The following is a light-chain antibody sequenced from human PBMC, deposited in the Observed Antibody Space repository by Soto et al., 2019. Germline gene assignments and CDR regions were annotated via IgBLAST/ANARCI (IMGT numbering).Light chain of an antibody. CDR1: QRVSSY. J-gene: IGKJ2*01. CDR3: QQRSNGSFMYT. Sequence: EIVLTQSPAPLSLSPGERATLSCRASQRVSSYLAWYQQKPGQAPRLLIYDASNRATGLPARFSGSGSGTDFTLTISSLEPEDFAVCYCQQRSNGSFMYTFGHGTKLEIK. CDR2: DAS. V-gene: IGKV3-11*01.